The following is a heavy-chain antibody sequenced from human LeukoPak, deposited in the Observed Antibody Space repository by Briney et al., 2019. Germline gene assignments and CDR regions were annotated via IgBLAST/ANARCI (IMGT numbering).Heavy chain of an antibody. CDR2: INPNSGGT. J-gene: IGHJ4*02. CDR3: ARSLIPYSGSYYPLALYFDY. Sequence: GASVKVSCKASGYTFTGYYIHWVRQAPGQGLEWMGRINPNSGGTNYAQKFQGRVTMTRDTSSSTAYMELSRLTSDDTAVYYCARSLIPYSGSYYPLALYFDYWGQGTLVTVSS. V-gene: IGHV1-2*06. D-gene: IGHD1-26*01. CDR1: GYTFTGYY.